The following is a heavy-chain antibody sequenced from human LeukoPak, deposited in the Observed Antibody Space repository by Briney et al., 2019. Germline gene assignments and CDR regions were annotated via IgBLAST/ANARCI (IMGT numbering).Heavy chain of an antibody. J-gene: IGHJ4*02. V-gene: IGHV4-39*01. Sequence: SETLSLTCTVSGGSISSTNYYWGWIRQPPGKGLEWIGSIYYSGSTYYNPSLKSRVTISVDTSKNQFSLKLSSVTAADTAVYYCARHSTIWFGEHRGAFDYWGQGTLVTVSS. D-gene: IGHD3-10*01. CDR2: IYYSGST. CDR3: ARHSTIWFGEHRGAFDY. CDR1: GGSISSTNYY.